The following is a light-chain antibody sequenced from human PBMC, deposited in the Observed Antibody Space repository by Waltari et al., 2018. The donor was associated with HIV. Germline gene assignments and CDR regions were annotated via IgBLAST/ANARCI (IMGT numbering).Light chain of an antibody. CDR1: QSVSSSY. Sequence: EIVLTPSPGTLSLSPGERATLSCRASQSVSSSYLAWYQQKPGQAPRLLIYGASSRATGIPDRFSGSGSGTDFTLTISRLEPEDFAVYYCQQYGSSPLTFGGGTKVEIK. J-gene: IGKJ4*01. V-gene: IGKV3-20*01. CDR2: GAS. CDR3: QQYGSSPLT.